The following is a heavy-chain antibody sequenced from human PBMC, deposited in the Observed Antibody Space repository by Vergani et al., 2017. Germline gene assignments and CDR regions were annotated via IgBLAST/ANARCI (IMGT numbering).Heavy chain of an antibody. CDR3: AKSSGWYNYFDY. CDR1: GFTFSSYG. D-gene: IGHD6-19*01. V-gene: IGHV3-30*18. J-gene: IGHJ4*02. CDR2: ISYDGSNK. Sequence: QVQLVESGGGVVQPGRSLRLSCAASGFTFSSYGMHWVRQAPGKGLEWVAVISYDGSNKYYADSVKGRFTISRDNSKNTLYLQMNSLRAEDTAVYYCAKSSGWYNYFDYWGQGTLVTVSS.